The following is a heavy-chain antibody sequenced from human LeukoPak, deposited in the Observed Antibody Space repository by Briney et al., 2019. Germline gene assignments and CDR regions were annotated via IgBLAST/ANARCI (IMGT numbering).Heavy chain of an antibody. J-gene: IGHJ4*02. D-gene: IGHD5-12*01. V-gene: IGHV6-1*01. CDR2: TYYRSKWYN. CDR3: AREPGGALYSGYDPFDS. Sequence: SQTLSLTCAISGDSVSSNSAAWNWIRQSPSRGLEWLGMTYYRSKWYNEYAVSVESRITINLDTSKNQFSLQLRSVTPEDTAVYYCAREPGGALYSGYDPFDSWGQGILVTVSS. CDR1: GDSVSSNSAA.